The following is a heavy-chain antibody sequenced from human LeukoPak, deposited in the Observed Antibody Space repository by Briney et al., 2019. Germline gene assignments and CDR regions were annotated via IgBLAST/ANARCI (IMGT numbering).Heavy chain of an antibody. Sequence: GASVKVSCKASGYTFTSYDINWVRQATGQGLEWMGWMNPNSGNTGYAQNFQGRVTMTRNTSINTAYMELSSLRSEDTAVYYCASPLYSNYYWGQGTLVTVSS. D-gene: IGHD4-11*01. CDR2: MNPNSGNT. V-gene: IGHV1-8*01. CDR3: ASPLYSNYY. CDR1: GYTFTSYD. J-gene: IGHJ4*02.